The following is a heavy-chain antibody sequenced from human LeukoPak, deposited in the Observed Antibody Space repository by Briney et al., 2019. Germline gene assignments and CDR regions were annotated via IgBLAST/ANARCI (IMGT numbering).Heavy chain of an antibody. J-gene: IGHJ4*02. CDR2: IKSEAAIYAT. CDR1: GFTFSGSA. D-gene: IGHD4-17*01. CDR3: TTYGDYAPGSDY. Sequence: GGSLRLSCAASGFTFSGSAIHWVRQASGKGLEWVGRIKSEAAIYATAYAASVKGRFTISRDDSENTAYLQMNSLKTEDTAVYYCTTYGDYAPGSDYWGQGTLVTVSS. V-gene: IGHV3-73*01.